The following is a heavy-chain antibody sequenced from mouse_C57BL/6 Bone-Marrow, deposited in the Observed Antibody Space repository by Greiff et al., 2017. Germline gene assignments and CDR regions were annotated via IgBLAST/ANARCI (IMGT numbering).Heavy chain of an antibody. CDR2: IYPGGGYT. CDR3: ARRGYYGGFAY. D-gene: IGHD2-13*01. J-gene: IGHJ3*01. CDR1: GYTFTNYW. Sequence: QVQLQQSGAELVRPGTSVKMSCKASGYTFTNYWIGWAKQRPGHGLEWIGDIYPGGGYTNYNEKCKGKATLTAYKSSSTAYMQFSSLTSEDSAIYYCARRGYYGGFAYWGQGTLVTVSA. V-gene: IGHV1-63*01.